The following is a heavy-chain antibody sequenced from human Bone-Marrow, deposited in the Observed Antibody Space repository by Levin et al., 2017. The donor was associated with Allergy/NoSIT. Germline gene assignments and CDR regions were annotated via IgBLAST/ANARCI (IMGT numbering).Heavy chain of an antibody. J-gene: IGHJ5*02. CDR3: ARGRPPDYGSGSFNWFDP. CDR2: ISSTSTYI. Sequence: GESLKISCTASGFTFSTYNMNWVRQAPGKGLEWVSSISSTSTYIYQADSVKGRFTISRDNAKNSLYLQMNSLRAEDTAVYYCARGRPPDYGSGSFNWFDPWGQGTLVTVSS. D-gene: IGHD3-10*01. CDR1: GFTFSTYN. V-gene: IGHV3-21*01.